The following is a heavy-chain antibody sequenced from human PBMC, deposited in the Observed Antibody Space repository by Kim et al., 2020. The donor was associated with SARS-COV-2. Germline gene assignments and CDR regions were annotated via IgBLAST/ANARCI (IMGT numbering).Heavy chain of an antibody. D-gene: IGHD3-22*01. CDR3: VRNHYYDSSGYPGGFDY. CDR2: IYYSGST. V-gene: IGHV4-59*01. CDR1: GGSISSYY. J-gene: IGHJ4*01. Sequence: SETLSLTCTVSGGSISSYYWSWIRQPPGKGLEWIGYIYYSGSTNYNPSLKSRVTISVDTSKNQFSLKLSSVTAADTAVYYCVRNHYYDSSGYPGGFDYWG.